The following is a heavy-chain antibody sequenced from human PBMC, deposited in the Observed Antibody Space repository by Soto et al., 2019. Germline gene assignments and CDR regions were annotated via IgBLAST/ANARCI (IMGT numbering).Heavy chain of an antibody. V-gene: IGHV4-59*01. J-gene: IGHJ5*02. CDR1: GGSISSYY. Sequence: KPSETLSLTCTVSGGSISSYYWSWIRQPPGKGLEWIGYIYYDGNTNYNPSLKSRVTISLDTSKTQFSLKLSSVTAADTAVYFCARTTHSGTFWFDPWGQGTLVTVS. CDR2: IYYDGNT. D-gene: IGHD1-26*01. CDR3: ARTTHSGTFWFDP.